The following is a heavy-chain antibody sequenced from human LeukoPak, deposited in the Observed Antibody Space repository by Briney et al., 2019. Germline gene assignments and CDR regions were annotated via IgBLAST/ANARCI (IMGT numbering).Heavy chain of an antibody. D-gene: IGHD2-2*02. CDR1: GYTFTSYD. J-gene: IGHJ4*02. CDR2: MNPNSGNT. Sequence: GASVKVSCKASGYTFTSYDINWVRQATGQGLEWMGWMNPNSGNTGYAQKFQGRVTITRNTSISTAYMELSSLRSEDTAVYYCARGPYCSSTSCYTRDLDYWGQGTLVTVSS. V-gene: IGHV1-8*03. CDR3: ARGPYCSSTSCYTRDLDY.